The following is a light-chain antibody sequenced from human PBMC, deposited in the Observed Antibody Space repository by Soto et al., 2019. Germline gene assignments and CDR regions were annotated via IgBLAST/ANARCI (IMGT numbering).Light chain of an antibody. V-gene: IGKV3-15*01. Sequence: EIVMTQSPGTLALSPGERATLSCRASQSVSSRLAWYQHKPGQAPRLLIYGASTRATAIPARFSGSGSGTEFTLSISSLQSEDFAVYYCQQRSNWPPTFGQGTKVDIK. CDR3: QQRSNWPPT. CDR2: GAS. J-gene: IGKJ1*01. CDR1: QSVSSR.